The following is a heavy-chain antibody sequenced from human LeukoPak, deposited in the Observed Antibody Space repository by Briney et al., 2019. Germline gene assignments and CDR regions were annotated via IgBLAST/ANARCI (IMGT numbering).Heavy chain of an antibody. J-gene: IGHJ4*02. CDR3: ARVAVADYFFDY. V-gene: IGHV4-59*01. CDR1: GVSISSYY. CDR2: ISYSGST. D-gene: IGHD6-19*01. Sequence: PSETLSLTCTVSGVSISSYYWSWIRQPPGKGLEWIGYISYSGSTNYNPSLKSRVTVSVDTPKNQFSLKLSSVTAADTAIYYCARVAVADYFFDYWGQGSLVTVSS.